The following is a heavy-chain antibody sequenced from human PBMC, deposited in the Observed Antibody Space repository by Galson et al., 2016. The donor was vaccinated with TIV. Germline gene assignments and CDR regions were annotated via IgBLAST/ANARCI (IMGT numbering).Heavy chain of an antibody. CDR3: ARGATSDWPFDY. CDR2: INAANGDT. D-gene: IGHD6-19*01. Sequence: SVKVSCKASGYTFTTYAIHWVRQAPGHGLEWMGCINAANGDTKYSQKFQGRVTISRDTSASTAYMELSSLTSEDTAMYYCARGATSDWPFDYWGQATLVTFSS. CDR1: GYTFTTYA. J-gene: IGHJ4*02. V-gene: IGHV1-3*01.